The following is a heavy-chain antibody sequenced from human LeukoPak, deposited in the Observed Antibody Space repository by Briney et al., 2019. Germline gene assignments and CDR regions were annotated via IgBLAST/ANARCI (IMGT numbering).Heavy chain of an antibody. J-gene: IGHJ5*02. Sequence: SETLSLTCTVSGGSISSSRYYWGWIRQPPGKGLEWIGSIYYSGSTHYNPSVKSRVTISLDTSKNQFSLKLRSVTAADTAAYYCARHCGGSTCNWFDPWGQGTLVTVSS. V-gene: IGHV4-39*01. CDR1: GGSISSSRYY. CDR3: ARHCGGSTCNWFDP. CDR2: IYYSGST. D-gene: IGHD2-21*01.